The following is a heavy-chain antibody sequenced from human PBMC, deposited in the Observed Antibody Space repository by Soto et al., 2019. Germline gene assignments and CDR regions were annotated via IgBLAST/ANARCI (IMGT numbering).Heavy chain of an antibody. Sequence: SETLSLTCAVSGGSISSGGYSWSWIRQPPGKGLEWIGYIYHSGSTYYSSSLKSRVTISVDRSKNQFSLKLSSVTAADTAVYYCARVKVRGVQFDPWGQGTLVTVSS. CDR1: GGSISSGGYS. V-gene: IGHV4-30-2*01. CDR2: IYHSGST. J-gene: IGHJ5*02. D-gene: IGHD3-10*01. CDR3: ARVKVRGVQFDP.